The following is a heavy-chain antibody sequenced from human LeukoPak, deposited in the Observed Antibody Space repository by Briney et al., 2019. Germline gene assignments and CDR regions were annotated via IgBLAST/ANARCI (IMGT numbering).Heavy chain of an antibody. CDR3: AREGHGGYHFDY. CDR1: GGSISSYY. D-gene: IGHD3-22*01. V-gene: IGHV4-59*12. Sequence: SETLSLTCTVSGGSISSYYWSWIRQPPGKGLEWIGYIYYSGSTNYNPSLKSRVTISVDTSKNQFSLKLNSVTAADTAVYYCAREGHGGYHFDYWGQGTLVIVSS. J-gene: IGHJ4*02. CDR2: IYYSGST.